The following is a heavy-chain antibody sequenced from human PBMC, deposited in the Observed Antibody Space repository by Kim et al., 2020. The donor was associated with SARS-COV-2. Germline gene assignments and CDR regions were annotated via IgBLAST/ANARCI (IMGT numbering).Heavy chain of an antibody. J-gene: IGHJ3*02. CDR1: GFTFSSYA. D-gene: IGHD4-4*01. Sequence: GGSLRLSCAASGFTFSSYAMHWVRQAPGKGLEWVAFISYDGSNKYYADSVKGRFTISRDNSKNTLYLQMNSLRAEDTAVYYCARSRVEMATVGWAFDIWGQGTMVTVSS. V-gene: IGHV3-30-3*01. CDR3: ARSRVEMATVGWAFDI. CDR2: ISYDGSNK.